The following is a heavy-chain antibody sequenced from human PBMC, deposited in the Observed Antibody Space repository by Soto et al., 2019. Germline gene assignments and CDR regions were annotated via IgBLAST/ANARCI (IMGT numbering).Heavy chain of an antibody. D-gene: IGHD1-26*01. CDR3: AIDQLDGSLFDP. CDR1: GGSISSGGYS. CDR2: IYHSGST. J-gene: IGHJ5*02. V-gene: IGHV4-30-2*01. Sequence: QLQLQETGSGLVRPSQTLSLPCAVSGGSISSGGYSWNWLRQPPGQGLEWIEYIYHSGSTLYNPSLTTRVTISVNKSKHQCALTLSSVTAAETAVYSSAIDQLDGSLFDPLGQATLVTVPS.